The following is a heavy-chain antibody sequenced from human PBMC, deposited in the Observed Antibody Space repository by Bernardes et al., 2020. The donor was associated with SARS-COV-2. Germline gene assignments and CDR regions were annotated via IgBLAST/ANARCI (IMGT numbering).Heavy chain of an antibody. CDR2: IYHSGST. D-gene: IGHD4-17*01. J-gene: IGHJ4*02. Sequence: SETLSLTCAVSGGSISSSNWWSWVRQPPGKGLEWIGEIYHSGSTNYNPSLESRVTISIDKSKNQFSLKLRSVTAADTAVYYCARADGDYVPLDYWGQGTPVTVSS. V-gene: IGHV4-4*02. CDR1: GGSISSSNW. CDR3: ARADGDYVPLDY.